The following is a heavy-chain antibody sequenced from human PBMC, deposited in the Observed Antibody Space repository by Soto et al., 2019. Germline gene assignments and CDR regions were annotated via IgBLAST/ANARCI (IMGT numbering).Heavy chain of an antibody. J-gene: IGHJ4*02. V-gene: IGHV1-18*01. Sequence: QVQLVQSGAEVKKPGASVKVSCKASGYTLTRYGITWVREAPGQGLEWMGWISGYNGNKKYAQKLQGRVTMTTDTSTSTAYMELRSLRSDDTAVYYCARDPEIFDDWGQGTLVTVSS. CDR2: ISGYNGNK. CDR1: GYTLTRYG. CDR3: ARDPEIFDD.